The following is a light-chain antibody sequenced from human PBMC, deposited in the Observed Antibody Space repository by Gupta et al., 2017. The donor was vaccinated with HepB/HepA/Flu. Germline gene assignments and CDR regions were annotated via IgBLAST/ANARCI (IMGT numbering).Light chain of an antibody. V-gene: IGKV3-20*01. CDR3: QQKET. Sequence: EVVLTQSPGTLSLSPGERATLSCRASQSVSGTYLAWYQQKPGQAPRLLLYGASSRPAGIPDRFTGSXSGTDFXRTSSRLEPEDFAVYDCQQKETFGXGTKLEI. J-gene: IGKJ2*01. CDR1: QSVSGTY. CDR2: GAS.